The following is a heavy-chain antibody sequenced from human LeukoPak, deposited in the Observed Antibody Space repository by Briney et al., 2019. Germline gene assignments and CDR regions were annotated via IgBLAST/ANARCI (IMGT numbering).Heavy chain of an antibody. V-gene: IGHV4-59*13. CDR3: ARDRSAAPADY. D-gene: IGHD6-13*01. J-gene: IGHJ4*02. Sequence: PSETLSLTCTVSGGSITNNYWAWIRQPPGKGLEWIGYTHDSGNSNYNPSLRSRVTISIDTSKNQFSLKLTSVTAADTAVYYCARDRSAAPADYWGQGTLVTVSS. CDR1: GGSITNNY. CDR2: THDSGNS.